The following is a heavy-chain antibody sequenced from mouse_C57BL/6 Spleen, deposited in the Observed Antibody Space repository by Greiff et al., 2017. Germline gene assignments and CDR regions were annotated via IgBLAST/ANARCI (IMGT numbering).Heavy chain of an antibody. CDR1: GFSLTSYG. J-gene: IGHJ3*01. D-gene: IGHD2-2*01. CDR2: IWCGGST. Sequence: QVQLQQSGPGLVQPSQSLSITCTVSGFSLTSYGVHWVRQPPGKGLEWLGVIWCGGSTDYNAAFISRLSISTDNSKIQVFFKMNSLQAYDTAIYYFLKVTTFAYWGQGTLVTVSA. CDR3: LKVTTFAY. V-gene: IGHV2-4*01.